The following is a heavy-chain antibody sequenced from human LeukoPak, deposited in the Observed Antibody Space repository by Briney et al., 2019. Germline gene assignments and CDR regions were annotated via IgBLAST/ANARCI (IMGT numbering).Heavy chain of an antibody. CDR1: GLTFSNYW. CDR2: IKQDGSEK. D-gene: IGHD6-19*01. V-gene: IGHV3-7*01. Sequence: GGSLRLSCEVSGLTFSNYWMTWVRQAPGKGLEWVANIKQDGSEKYYVDSVKGRFTISRDNAKNSLYLQMNSLRAEDTAVYYCARSIHPKIAVAGTADYWGQGTLVTVSS. CDR3: ARSIHPKIAVAGTADY. J-gene: IGHJ4*02.